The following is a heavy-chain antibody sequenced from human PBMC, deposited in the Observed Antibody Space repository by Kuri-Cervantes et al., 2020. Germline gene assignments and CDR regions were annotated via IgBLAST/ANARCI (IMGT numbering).Heavy chain of an antibody. CDR1: GGSISSSSYY. J-gene: IGHJ4*02. CDR3: ARLPRGVGVSWFEPVRITGIY. CDR2: IYYSGST. D-gene: IGHD3-10*01. Sequence: ESLKISCTVSGGSISSSSYYWGWIRQPPGKGLEWIGSIYYSGSTYYNPSLKSRVTISVDTSKNQFSLKLSSVTAADTAVYYCARLPRGVGVSWFEPVRITGIYWGQGTLVTVSS. V-gene: IGHV4-39*01.